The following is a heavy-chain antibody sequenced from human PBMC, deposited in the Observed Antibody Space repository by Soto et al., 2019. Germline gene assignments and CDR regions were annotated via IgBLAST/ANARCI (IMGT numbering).Heavy chain of an antibody. Sequence: SETLSLTCTVSGGSISSYYWSWIRQPPGKGLEWIGYIYYSGSTNYNPSLKSRVTISVDTSKNQFSLKLSSVAAADTAVYYCARLLHTDIVVVPAAMPWFDPWGQGPLVTVSS. CDR2: IYYSGST. CDR1: GGSISSYY. CDR3: ARLLHTDIVVVPAAMPWFDP. V-gene: IGHV4-59*08. D-gene: IGHD2-2*01. J-gene: IGHJ5*02.